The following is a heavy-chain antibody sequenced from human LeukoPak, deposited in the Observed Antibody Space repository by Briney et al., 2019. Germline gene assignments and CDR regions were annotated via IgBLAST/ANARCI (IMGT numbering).Heavy chain of an antibody. CDR2: IKQDGSER. Sequence: GGSLRLSCAASGFTFSSYWMSWVRQAPGKGLEWVANIKQDGSERYYVDSVKGRFTISRDNAKNSLYLQMNSLRAEDTAVYYCARDRSGYSGYKPIYYYYYYGMDVWGQGTTVTVSS. J-gene: IGHJ6*02. CDR3: ARDRSGYSGYKPIYYYYYYGMDV. V-gene: IGHV3-7*01. CDR1: GFTFSSYW. D-gene: IGHD5-12*01.